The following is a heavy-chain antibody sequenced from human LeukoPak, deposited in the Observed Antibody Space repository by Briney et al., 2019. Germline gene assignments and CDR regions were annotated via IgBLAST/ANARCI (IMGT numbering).Heavy chain of an antibody. CDR1: GFSVSGYW. J-gene: IGHJ4*02. CDR2: IKQDGSEK. V-gene: IGHV3-7*01. CDR3: AREWQGGIAAAGTRIEGDY. Sequence: GGSLRLSCAVSGFSVSGYWMTWVRQAPGKGLEWVANIKQDGSEKNYVDSVKGRFTISRDNAENPLFLQMNSLRVEDTAVYYCAREWQGGIAAAGTRIEGDYWGQGTLVAVSS. D-gene: IGHD6-13*01.